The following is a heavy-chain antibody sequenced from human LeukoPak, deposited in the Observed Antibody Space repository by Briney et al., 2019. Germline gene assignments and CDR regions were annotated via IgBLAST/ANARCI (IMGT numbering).Heavy chain of an antibody. D-gene: IGHD1-26*01. J-gene: IGHJ5*02. CDR1: VGTFIIYS. V-gene: IGHV1-69*13. Sequence: ASVTVSFKSPVGTFIIYSITWVRQAPGQGLEWMGGVAPLLETTNYAPKFRGRMTITADESTSTTYMELTSLRSDDTAVYYCARDRIVGALGWLDPWGQGTLVTVSS. CDR2: VAPLLETT. CDR3: ARDRIVGALGWLDP.